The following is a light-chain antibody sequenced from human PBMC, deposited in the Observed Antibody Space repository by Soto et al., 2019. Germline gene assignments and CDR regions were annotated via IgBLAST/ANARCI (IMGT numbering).Light chain of an antibody. CDR2: HNN. CDR3: ATWDDSLNGP. Sequence: LTQPPSASGTPGQRVTIPLSRSRSNIGSKTVTWYQQLPGAAPKLLIYHNNQRPSGVPDRFSGSKSGTSASLAISGLQSEDEADYYRATWDDSLNGPFGPGTKVSV. J-gene: IGLJ1*01. CDR1: RSNIGSKT. V-gene: IGLV1-44*01.